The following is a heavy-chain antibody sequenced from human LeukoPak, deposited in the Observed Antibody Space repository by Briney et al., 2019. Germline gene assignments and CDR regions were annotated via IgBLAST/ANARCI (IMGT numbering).Heavy chain of an antibody. CDR3: AVAYGDYYFDY. Sequence: GESLKISCKGSGYSFTNYWIGWVRQMPGKGLEWMGITYPSDSDTRYSPSFQGQVTISADKSLTTAYLQWSSLKASDTAVYYCAVAYGDYYFDYWGQGTLVTVSS. V-gene: IGHV5-51*01. J-gene: IGHJ4*02. CDR1: GYSFTNYW. D-gene: IGHD4-17*01. CDR2: TYPSDSDT.